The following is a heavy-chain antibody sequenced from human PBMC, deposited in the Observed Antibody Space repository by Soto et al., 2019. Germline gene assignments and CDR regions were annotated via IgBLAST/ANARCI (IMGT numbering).Heavy chain of an antibody. CDR3: ARRSNWNSAAPDN. CDR1: GDRCSAYW. J-gene: IGHJ4*02. CDR2: IFPGDSDI. Sequence: GVPLKISWKVSGDRCSAYWSAWVRQMPGKGLEWMGIIFPGDSDIRYSPSFQGHVTISADESINTAYLRWSSLKASDTAMYYCARRSNWNSAAPDNRGQRTLVTVSS. D-gene: IGHD1-20*01. V-gene: IGHV5-51*01.